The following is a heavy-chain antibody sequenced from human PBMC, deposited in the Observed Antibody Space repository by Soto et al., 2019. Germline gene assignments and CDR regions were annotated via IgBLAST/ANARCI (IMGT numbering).Heavy chain of an antibody. Sequence: GGSLRLSCAASGFTFSSYGMHWVRQAPGKGLEWVAVISYDGSNKYYADSVKGRFTISRDNSKNTRNLQMNSLRAEDRAGYYCAKDLVMAAAGPFYFDYWGQGTLVTVSS. J-gene: IGHJ4*02. CDR1: GFTFSSYG. V-gene: IGHV3-30*18. D-gene: IGHD6-13*01. CDR3: AKDLVMAAAGPFYFDY. CDR2: ISYDGSNK.